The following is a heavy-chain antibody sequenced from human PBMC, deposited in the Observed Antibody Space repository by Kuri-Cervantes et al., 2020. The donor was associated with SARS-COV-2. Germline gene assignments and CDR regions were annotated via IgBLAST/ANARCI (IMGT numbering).Heavy chain of an antibody. CDR2: ISGSGGST. D-gene: IGHD6-19*01. V-gene: IGHV3-23*01. J-gene: IGHJ3*02. Sequence: GGSLRLSGAASGFTFSSYAMSWVRQAPGKGLEWVSAISGSGGSTYYAESVKGRFTISRDNSKNTLYLQMNSVRAEDTAAYYCARDGGGKYSSGWADPGLGDAFDIWGQGTMVTVSS. CDR1: GFTFSSYA. CDR3: ARDGGGKYSSGWADPGLGDAFDI.